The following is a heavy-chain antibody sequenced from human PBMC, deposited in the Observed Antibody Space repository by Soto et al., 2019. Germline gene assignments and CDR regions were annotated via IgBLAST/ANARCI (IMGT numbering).Heavy chain of an antibody. D-gene: IGHD2-2*01. CDR3: FRITRRSPYGLDV. V-gene: IGHV5-51*01. J-gene: IGHJ6*04. CDR2: IYPGDSDT. CDR1: GYSFTTCW. Sequence: VASLKISCKRSGYSFTTCWIAWVLQMPGKGLEWMGIIYPGDSDTRYSPSFHGEVTISADKSISTAYLQWSSLKASDTAMYYRFRITRRSPYGLDVSGKVTTFIVSS.